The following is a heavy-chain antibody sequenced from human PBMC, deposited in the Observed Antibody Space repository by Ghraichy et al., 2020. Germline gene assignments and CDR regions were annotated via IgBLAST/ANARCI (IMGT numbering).Heavy chain of an antibody. V-gene: IGHV4-39*01. CDR3: VRHWFCDGGGCRYYAMDD. D-gene: IGHD2-15*01. CDR2: INHSGTT. CDR1: GGAISSSSDY. J-gene: IGHJ6*02. Sequence: SETLSLTCTVSGGAISSSSDYWGWIRQSPGKGLEWIGSINHSGTTHYNPSLRSRATVTVDTSKNQFSLKLISVTATDTAEYHCVRHWFCDGGGCRYYAMDDWGQGSPVTVS.